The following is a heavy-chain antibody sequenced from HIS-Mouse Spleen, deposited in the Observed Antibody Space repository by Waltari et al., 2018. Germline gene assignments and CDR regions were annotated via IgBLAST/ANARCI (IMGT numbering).Heavy chain of an antibody. CDR1: GGSISSSSYY. V-gene: IGHV4-39*07. CDR2: IYYSGRT. Sequence: QLQLQESGPGLVKPSATLSLTCTVSGGSISSSSYYWGWIRQPPGKGLEWIGSIYYSGRTYYNPSLKSRVTISVDTSKNQFSLKLSAGTAADTAVYYCAREIPYSSSWYDWYFDLWGRGTLVTVSS. CDR3: AREIPYSSSWYDWYFDL. J-gene: IGHJ2*01. D-gene: IGHD6-13*01.